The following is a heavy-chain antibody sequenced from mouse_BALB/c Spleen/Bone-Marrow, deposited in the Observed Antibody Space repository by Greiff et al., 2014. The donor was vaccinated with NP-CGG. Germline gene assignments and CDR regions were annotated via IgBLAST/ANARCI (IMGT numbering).Heavy chain of an antibody. D-gene: IGHD1-1*01. J-gene: IGHJ2*01. CDR1: GYTFTDHA. CDR2: ISPGTGSI. Sequence: LAESDAELVKPGASVKISCKASGYTFTDHAIHWVKQKPEQGLEWIGYISPGTGSIKYNEKFKDKVTLTADKSSSTAYMQLNSLTSEDSTVYFCNYYGNTFDYWGQGTTLTVSS. CDR3: NYYGNTFDY. V-gene: IGHV1S53*02.